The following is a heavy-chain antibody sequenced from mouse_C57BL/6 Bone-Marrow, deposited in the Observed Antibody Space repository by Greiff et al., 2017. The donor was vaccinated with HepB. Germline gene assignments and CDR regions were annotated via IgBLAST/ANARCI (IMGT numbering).Heavy chain of an antibody. CDR2: INPSTGGT. D-gene: IGHD2-3*01. Sequence: EVMLVESGPELVKPGASVKISCKASGYSFTGYYMNWVKQSPEKSLEWIGEINPSTGGTTYNQKFKAKATLTVDKSSSTAYMQLKSLTSEDSAVYYCARSPLYENWGQGTLVTVSA. V-gene: IGHV1-42*01. CDR3: ARSPLYEN. CDR1: GYSFTGYY. J-gene: IGHJ3*01.